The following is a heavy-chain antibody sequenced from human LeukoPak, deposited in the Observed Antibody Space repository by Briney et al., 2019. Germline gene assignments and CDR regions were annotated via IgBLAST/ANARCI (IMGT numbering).Heavy chain of an antibody. V-gene: IGHV1-69*06. CDR1: GGTFSSYA. CDR3: ASDSELLWFGDPHNTYYYYYMDV. CDR2: IIPIFGTA. Sequence: SVKVSCKASGGTFSSYAISWVRQAPGQGLEWMGGIIPIFGTANYAQKFQGRVTITADKSTSTAYMELSSLRSEDTAVYYCASDSELLWFGDPHNTYYYYYMDVWGKGTTVTVSS. J-gene: IGHJ6*03. D-gene: IGHD3-10*01.